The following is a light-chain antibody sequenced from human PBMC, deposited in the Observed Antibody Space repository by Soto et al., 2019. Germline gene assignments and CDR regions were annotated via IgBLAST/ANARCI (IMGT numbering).Light chain of an antibody. V-gene: IGKV3-11*01. CDR1: QTVSNK. Sequence: EIVLTQSPATLSSSPGERATLSCRASQTVSNKLAWYQHKPGQAPRLLIYDTSNRATGIPARFSGSASGTDFTLTISRLEPEDFAVYYCHQRKSWPRTFGQGTKVDIK. CDR2: DTS. CDR3: HQRKSWPRT. J-gene: IGKJ1*01.